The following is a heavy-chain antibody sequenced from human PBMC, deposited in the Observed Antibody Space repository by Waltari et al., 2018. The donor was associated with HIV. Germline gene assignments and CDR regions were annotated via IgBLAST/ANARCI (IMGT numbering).Heavy chain of an antibody. CDR3: ATVLVRTSWVITTAPFDY. CDR1: GFAVINNY. J-gene: IGHJ4*02. D-gene: IGHD3-22*01. Sequence: EVQLVESGGGLIQPGGSLRLACADSGFAVINNYTSWARQAPGKGLEWVSLIYSNATTYYADSVKGRFTISRDNSKNTLYLQMNSLRADDTAVYFCATVLVRTSWVITTAPFDYWGQGTLVTVSS. CDR2: IYSNATT. V-gene: IGHV3-53*01.